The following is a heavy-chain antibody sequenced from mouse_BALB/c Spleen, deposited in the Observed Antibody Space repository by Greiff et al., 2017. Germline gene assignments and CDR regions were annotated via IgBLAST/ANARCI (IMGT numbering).Heavy chain of an antibody. CDR1: GFTFSSFG. CDR3: PKYGIDY. J-gene: IGHJ2*01. CDR2: ISSGSSTI. V-gene: IGHV5-17*02. Sequence: DVKLVESGGGLVQPGGSRKLSCAASGFTFSSFGMHWVRQAPEKGLEWVAYISSGSSTIYYADTVKGRFTISRDNPKNTLFLQITSLRSEDTSIYYFPKYGIDYWGQGTTLTVSS. D-gene: IGHD1-1*02.